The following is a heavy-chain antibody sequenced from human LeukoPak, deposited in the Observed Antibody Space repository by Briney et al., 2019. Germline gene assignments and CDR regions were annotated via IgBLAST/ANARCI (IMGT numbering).Heavy chain of an antibody. J-gene: IGHJ3*02. CDR3: ARDGLWIQNAFDI. CDR1: GGSISNSSYF. D-gene: IGHD5-18*01. Sequence: SETLSLTCTVSGGSISNSSYFWGWLRQPPGRGLEWIGSIYRSGSTYYNSSLKSRVTISVDTSKNQFSLKLSSVTAADTAVYYCARDGLWIQNAFDIWGQGTLVTVSS. CDR2: IYRSGST. V-gene: IGHV4-39*07.